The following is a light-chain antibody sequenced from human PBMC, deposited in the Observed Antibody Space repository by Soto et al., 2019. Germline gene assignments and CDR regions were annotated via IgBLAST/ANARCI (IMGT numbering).Light chain of an antibody. J-gene: IGLJ1*01. CDR2: EGS. Sequence: QSALTQPASVSGSPGQSITISCTGSSRDFGSYNLVSWYQQHPGKAPKLMIYEGSKRPSGVSNRFSGSKSGNTASLTISGLQAEDEADYYCCSYVGYSTPHYVFGTGTKLTVL. V-gene: IGLV2-23*01. CDR1: SRDFGSYNL. CDR3: CSYVGYSTPHYV.